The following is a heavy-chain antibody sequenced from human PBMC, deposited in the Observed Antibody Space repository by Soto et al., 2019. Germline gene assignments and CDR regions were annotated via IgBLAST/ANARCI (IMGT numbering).Heavy chain of an antibody. V-gene: IGHV1-69*02. CDR1: GGTFSSYT. Sequence: QVQLVQSGAEVKKPGSSVKVSCKASGGTFSSYTISWVRQAPGQGLEWMGRIIPILGIANYAQKFQGRVTIXXDXSXNTAYMELSSLRSEDTAVYYCARGPNWNAAKHAFDIWGQGTMVTVSS. J-gene: IGHJ3*02. CDR3: ARGPNWNAAKHAFDI. D-gene: IGHD1-20*01. CDR2: IIPILGIA.